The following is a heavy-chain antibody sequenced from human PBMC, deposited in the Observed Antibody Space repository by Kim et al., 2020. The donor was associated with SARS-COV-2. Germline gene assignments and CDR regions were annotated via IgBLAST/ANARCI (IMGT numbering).Heavy chain of an antibody. D-gene: IGHD6-13*01. V-gene: IGHV3-7*01. Sequence: GGSLRLSCAASGFTFSSYWMSWVRQAPGKGLEWVANIKQDGSEKYYVDSVKGRFTISRDNAKNSLYLQMNSLRAEDTAVYYCARAPIGYSSSWYDYWGQGTLVTVSS. CDR2: IKQDGSEK. CDR1: GFTFSSYW. CDR3: ARAPIGYSSSWYDY. J-gene: IGHJ4*02.